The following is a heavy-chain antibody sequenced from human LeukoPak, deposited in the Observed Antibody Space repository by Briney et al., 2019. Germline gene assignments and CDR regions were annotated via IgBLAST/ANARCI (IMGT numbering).Heavy chain of an antibody. CDR2: ISAYNGNT. V-gene: IGHV1-18*01. CDR1: GYTFTSYG. CDR3: ARELFSYSVWFDP. J-gene: IGHJ5*02. D-gene: IGHD3-9*01. Sequence: ASVKVSCKASGYTFTSYGITWVRQAPGQGLEWMGWISAYNGNTNYAQKLQGRVTMTTDTSTSTAYMELRSLKSDDTAVYYCARELFSYSVWFDPWGQGTLVTVSS.